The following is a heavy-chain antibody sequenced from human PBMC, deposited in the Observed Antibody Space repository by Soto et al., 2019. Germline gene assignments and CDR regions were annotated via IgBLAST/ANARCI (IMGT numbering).Heavy chain of an antibody. D-gene: IGHD5-12*01. CDR3: ARGVSSGYDYYYYYYMDV. CDR1: GYTFTGYY. Sequence: ASVKVSCKASGYTFTGYYMHWVRQAPGQGLEWMGWINPNSGGTNYAQKFQGWVTMTRDTSISTAYMELSRLRSDDTAVYYCARGVSSGYDYYYYYYMDVWGKGTTVTVSS. J-gene: IGHJ6*03. CDR2: INPNSGGT. V-gene: IGHV1-2*04.